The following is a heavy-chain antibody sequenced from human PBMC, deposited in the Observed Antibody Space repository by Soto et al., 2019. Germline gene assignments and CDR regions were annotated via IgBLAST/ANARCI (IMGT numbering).Heavy chain of an antibody. CDR2: ITSSGGTT. D-gene: IGHD2-8*01. CDR3: AKGHVFAAPKNGRSFDS. CDR1: GFTFSHFE. J-gene: IGHJ4*02. Sequence: GGSLRLSCAASGFTFSHFEISWVRQAQWKGLEWISYITSSGGTTYYADSVKGRFTISRDNTKNSLYLQMNSLRAEDTAVYYCAKGHVFAAPKNGRSFDSWGQGSLVTVSS. V-gene: IGHV3-48*03.